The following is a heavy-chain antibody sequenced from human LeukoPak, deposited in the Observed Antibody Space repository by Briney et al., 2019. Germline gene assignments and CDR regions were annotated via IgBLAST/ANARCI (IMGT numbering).Heavy chain of an antibody. CDR3: ARWPHYYDSSGAFDI. CDR2: IYSGGST. Sequence: PGGSLRLSCAASGFTVSSNYMSWVRQAPGKGLEWVSVIYSGGSTYYADSVKGRFTISRDNSKNTLYLQMNSLRAEDTAVYYCARWPHYYDSSGAFDIWGQGTMVTVSS. CDR1: GFTVSSNY. D-gene: IGHD3-22*01. J-gene: IGHJ3*02. V-gene: IGHV3-66*01.